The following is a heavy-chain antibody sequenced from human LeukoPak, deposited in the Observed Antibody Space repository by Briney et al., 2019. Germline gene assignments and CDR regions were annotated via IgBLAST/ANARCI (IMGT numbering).Heavy chain of an antibody. CDR3: ARETMVRGVITDDY. Sequence: PSETLSLTCTVSGGSISSYYWSWIRQPPGKGLECVGHVYYSGSTNYNTSLKGRVTISVDTSKNQFSLKLSSVTAADTAVYYCARETMVRGVITDDYWGQGTLVAVSS. J-gene: IGHJ4*02. V-gene: IGHV4-59*01. CDR2: VYYSGST. D-gene: IGHD3-10*01. CDR1: GGSISSYY.